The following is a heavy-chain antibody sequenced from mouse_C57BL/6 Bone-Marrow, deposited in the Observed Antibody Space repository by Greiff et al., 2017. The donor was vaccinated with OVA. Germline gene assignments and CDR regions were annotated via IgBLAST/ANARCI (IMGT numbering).Heavy chain of an antibody. D-gene: IGHD1-1*01. V-gene: IGHV5-12*01. Sequence: EVQLVESGGGLVQPGGSLKLSCAASGFTFSDYYMYWVRQTPEKRLEWVAYISNGGGSTYCPDTVKGRFTISRDHAKNTLYLQLSRLKSEDTAMYYCARQGTTVVEGFAYWGQGTLVTVSA. CDR3: ARQGTTVVEGFAY. J-gene: IGHJ3*01. CDR2: ISNGGGST. CDR1: GFTFSDYY.